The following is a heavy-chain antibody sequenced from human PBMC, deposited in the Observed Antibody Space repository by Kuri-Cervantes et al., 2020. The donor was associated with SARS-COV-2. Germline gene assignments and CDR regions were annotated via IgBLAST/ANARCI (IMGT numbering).Heavy chain of an antibody. J-gene: IGHJ6*02. CDR2: INHSGST. V-gene: IGHV4-34*01. CDR1: GGSFSGYY. Sequence: SETLSLTCAVYGGSFSGYYWSWIRQPPGKGLAWIGEINHSGSTNYNPSLKSRVTISVDTSKNQFSLQLSSVTVADTAVYYCARDRGDIVVVPEGHYYYYGMDVWGQGTTVTVSS. CDR3: ARDRGDIVVVPEGHYYYYGMDV. D-gene: IGHD2-2*01.